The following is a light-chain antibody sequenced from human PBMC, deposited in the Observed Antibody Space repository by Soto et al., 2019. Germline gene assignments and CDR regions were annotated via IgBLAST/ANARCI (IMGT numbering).Light chain of an antibody. V-gene: IGKV3-11*01. Sequence: EIVLTQSPATLSLSLGERATLSCRAGQSVSTYLGWYQQKPGQAPRLLMSDVSRRATGIPARFSRSGSGPDFTLTISSIEPEDVAVYYCQHRVHGPTFGGGTKVEIK. CDR2: DVS. CDR3: QHRVHGPT. CDR1: QSVSTY. J-gene: IGKJ4*01.